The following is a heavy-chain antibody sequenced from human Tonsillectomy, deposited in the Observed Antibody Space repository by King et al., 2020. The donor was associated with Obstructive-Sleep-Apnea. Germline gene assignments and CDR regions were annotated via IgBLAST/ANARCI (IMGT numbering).Heavy chain of an antibody. CDR1: GFTFSSYA. CDR3: ARGRHDIVVLPAAIDY. D-gene: IGHD2-2*01. CDR2: ASYDGSNE. Sequence: QLVQSGGGVVQPGRSLRLSCAASGFTFSSYAMHWVRQAPGKGLEWVAVASYDGSNEYYADSVKGRFTISRDNSKNTLYLQMTSLSVEDTAVYFCARGRHDIVVLPAAIDYWGQGTLVTVSS. V-gene: IGHV3-30-3*01. J-gene: IGHJ4*02.